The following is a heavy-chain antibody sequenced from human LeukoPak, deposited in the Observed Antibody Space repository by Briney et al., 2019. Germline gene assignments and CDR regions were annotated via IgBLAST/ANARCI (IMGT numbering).Heavy chain of an antibody. CDR3: AREGIVESFDI. V-gene: IGHV4-59*01. J-gene: IGHJ3*02. D-gene: IGHD2-15*01. Sequence: SEALSLTCTVSGGSISSYYWSWIRQPPGKGLEWIGYIYYSGSTNYNPSLKSRVTISVDTSKNQFSLKLSSVTAADTAVYYCAREGIVESFDIWGQGTMVTVSS. CDR1: GGSISSYY. CDR2: IYYSGST.